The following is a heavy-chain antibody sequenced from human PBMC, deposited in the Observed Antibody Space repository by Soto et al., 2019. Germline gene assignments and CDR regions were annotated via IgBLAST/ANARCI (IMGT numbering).Heavy chain of an antibody. CDR3: AKDTLVVVVAATNFDY. V-gene: IGHV3-23*01. Sequence: PGGSLRLSCAASGFTFSNYAMSWVRQAPGKGLEWVSAINGSGGSTYYADSVKGRFTISRDNSKNTLYLQMNSLRAEDTAVYYCAKDTLVVVVAATNFDYWGQGTLVTVSS. J-gene: IGHJ4*02. D-gene: IGHD2-15*01. CDR1: GFTFSNYA. CDR2: INGSGGST.